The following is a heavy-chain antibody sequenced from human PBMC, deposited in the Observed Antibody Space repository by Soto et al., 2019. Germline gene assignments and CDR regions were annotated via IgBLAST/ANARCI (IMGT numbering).Heavy chain of an antibody. CDR2: IYWDDAK. CDR3: AHKGGGDRILDY. V-gene: IGHV2-5*02. D-gene: IGHD3-16*01. J-gene: IGHJ4*02. CDR1: GFSLSTSGVG. Sequence: QITLKESGPTLVKPTQTLTLTCTFSGFSLSTSGVGVGWIRQPPGKALEWLALIYWDDAKHYSPSLKSRLTITKNPSKNQGVLTMTNMYPVDTTTYYCAHKGGGDRILDYWGQGTLVTVSS.